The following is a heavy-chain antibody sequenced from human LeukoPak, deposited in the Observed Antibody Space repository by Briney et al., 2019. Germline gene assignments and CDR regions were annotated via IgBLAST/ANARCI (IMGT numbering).Heavy chain of an antibody. J-gene: IGHJ4*02. Sequence: TGGSLRLSCVASGFNFSVYPMTWVRQAPGKRLEWVSALSVSGDNAHYADSVKGRFTISRDNSENTLYLHMNSLRAEDTAIYYCAMDRGYWGQGTLVTVSS. CDR1: GFNFSVYP. D-gene: IGHD2-15*01. CDR3: AMDRGY. V-gene: IGHV3-23*01. CDR2: LSVSGDNA.